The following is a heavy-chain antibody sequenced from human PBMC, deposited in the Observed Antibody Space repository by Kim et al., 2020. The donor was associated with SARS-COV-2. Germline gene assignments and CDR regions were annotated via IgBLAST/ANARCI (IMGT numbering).Heavy chain of an antibody. J-gene: IGHJ4*02. D-gene: IGHD2-15*01. CDR1: GGSFSGYY. V-gene: IGHV4-34*01. Sequence: SETLSLTCAVYGGSFSGYYWSWIRQPPGKGLEWIGEINHSGSTNYNPSLKSRVTISVDTSKNQFSLKLISVTAADTAVYYCARGRPLDLVAATRGFDYWGQGTLVTVSS. CDR2: INHSGST. CDR3: ARGRPLDLVAATRGFDY.